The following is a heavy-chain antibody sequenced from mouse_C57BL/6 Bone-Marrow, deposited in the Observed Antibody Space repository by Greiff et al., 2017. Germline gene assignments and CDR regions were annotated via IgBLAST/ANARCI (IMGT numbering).Heavy chain of an antibody. Sequence: EVQLQQSVAELVRPGASVKLSCTASGFNIKSTYMHWVKQRPEQGLEWIGRIDPANGNTKYAPKFQGKATITADTSSNTAYLQLSSLTSEDTAIYYCARLYYGRNYAMDYWGQGTSVTVSS. CDR3: ARLYYGRNYAMDY. D-gene: IGHD1-1*01. CDR1: GFNIKSTY. CDR2: IDPANGNT. V-gene: IGHV14-3*01. J-gene: IGHJ4*01.